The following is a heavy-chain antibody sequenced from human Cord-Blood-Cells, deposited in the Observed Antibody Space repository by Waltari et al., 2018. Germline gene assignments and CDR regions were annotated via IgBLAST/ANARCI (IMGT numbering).Heavy chain of an antibody. CDR1: GYTFTGYY. Sequence: QVQLVQSGAEVKKPGASVKVSCKASGYTFTGYYMHWVRQAPGQGLEGRGWMSANRGGRNGAQKCQGRGTMTRDTSISTAYMELSRLRSDDTAVYYCASETNWGFRSIGYWGQGTLVTVSS. D-gene: IGHD7-27*01. CDR2: MSANRGGR. CDR3: ASETNWGFRSIGY. J-gene: IGHJ4*02. V-gene: IGHV1-2*02.